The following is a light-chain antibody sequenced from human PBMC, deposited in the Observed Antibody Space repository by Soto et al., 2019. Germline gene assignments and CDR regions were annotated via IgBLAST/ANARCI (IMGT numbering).Light chain of an antibody. CDR3: QHYGSSAYT. J-gene: IGKJ2*01. CDR1: QSVRSNY. V-gene: IGKV3-20*01. CDR2: GAS. Sequence: EVVLTQSPGTLSLSPGESATLSCRASQSVRSNYLAWYQQKPGQSPRLLIYGASNRATGIPDRFSGSGSGTDFTLTISRLEPEDFAVFYCQHYGSSAYTFGQGTTLEIK.